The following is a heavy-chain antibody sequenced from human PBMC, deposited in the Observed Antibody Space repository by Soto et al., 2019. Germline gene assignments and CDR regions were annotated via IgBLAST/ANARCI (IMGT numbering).Heavy chain of an antibody. D-gene: IGHD3-16*01. Sequence: GGSLRLSCAVSGFTFDDNAMHWVRQAPEKGLEWVSGINWKSDIGYADSVKGRFTISRDNAENSLYLQMNSLGAEDTALYYCAISQDRGGRTTFIYWGQGTQVTVSS. J-gene: IGHJ4*02. CDR3: AISQDRGGRTTFIY. V-gene: IGHV3-9*01. CDR2: INWKSDI. CDR1: GFTFDDNA.